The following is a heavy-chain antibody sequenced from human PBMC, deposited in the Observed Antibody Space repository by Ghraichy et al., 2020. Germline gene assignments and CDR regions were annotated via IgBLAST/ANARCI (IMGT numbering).Heavy chain of an antibody. J-gene: IGHJ6*02. V-gene: IGHV4-30-2*01. D-gene: IGHD3-3*01. Sequence: SETLSLTCAVSGGSISSGGYSWSWIRQPPGKGLEWIGYIYHSGSTYYNPSLKSRVTISVDRSKNQFSLKLSSVTAADTAVYYCARARGEWLFKNYYGMDVWGQGTTVTVSS. CDR3: ARARGEWLFKNYYGMDV. CDR1: GGSISSGGYS. CDR2: IYHSGST.